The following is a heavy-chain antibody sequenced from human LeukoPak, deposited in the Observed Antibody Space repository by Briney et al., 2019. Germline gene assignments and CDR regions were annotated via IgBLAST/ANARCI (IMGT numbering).Heavy chain of an antibody. CDR1: GFTFSAYA. Sequence: PGTSLRLSCAGSGFTFSAYAIHWVRQAPGKGQEWVAMIWYDGTNQNYADSAKGRFTISRDNSKNTVYLQMSGLRPADTAVYYCARDAEDYFDSSASFDSWGQGTLVTVSS. CDR2: IWYDGTNQ. V-gene: IGHV3-30*04. D-gene: IGHD3-22*01. CDR3: ARDAEDYFDSSASFDS. J-gene: IGHJ4*02.